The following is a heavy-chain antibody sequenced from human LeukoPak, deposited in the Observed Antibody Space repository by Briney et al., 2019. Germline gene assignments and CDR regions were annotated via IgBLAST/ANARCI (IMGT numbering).Heavy chain of an antibody. CDR2: IWYDGSNK. V-gene: IGHV3-33*08. CDR3: VREVLEGSRGFDY. CDR1: GFTFSSYG. J-gene: IGHJ4*02. Sequence: GRSLRLSCAASGFTFSSYGMHWVRQAPGKGLEWVAVIWYDGSNKYYADSVKGRFTISRDNAKNTLYLDMNNLRADDTSVYYCVREVLEGSRGFDYWGQGALVIVSS. D-gene: IGHD3-3*01.